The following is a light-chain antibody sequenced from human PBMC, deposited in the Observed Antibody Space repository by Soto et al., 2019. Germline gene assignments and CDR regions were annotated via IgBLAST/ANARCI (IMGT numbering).Light chain of an antibody. Sequence: SVLTQPPSVSGAPGQRVTISCTGNRSNIGAGYDVHWYQQLPGTAPKILIYGNMNRPSGVPDRFSGSKSGTSASLVITGLQAEDEADYYCQSYDSTLYVFGTGTKLTVL. CDR3: QSYDSTLYV. J-gene: IGLJ1*01. CDR2: GNM. V-gene: IGLV1-40*01. CDR1: RSNIGAGYD.